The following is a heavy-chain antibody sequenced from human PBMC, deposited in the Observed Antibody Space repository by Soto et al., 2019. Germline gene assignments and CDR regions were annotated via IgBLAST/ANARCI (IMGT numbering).Heavy chain of an antibody. CDR2: ISYDDSDK. V-gene: IGHV3-30*18. J-gene: IGHJ5*02. CDR1: GFTLSNAG. Sequence: QVQLVESGGCVVQPGRSLRLSCAASGFTLSNAGMHWVRQAPGKGLEWVGFISYDDSDKYYADSVKGRFTISRDNSKNTLYLQMHSLRAEDTAVYYCAKVPHITSSGNWFDPWGQVTLVTVSS. CDR3: AKVPHITSSGNWFDP. D-gene: IGHD6-6*01.